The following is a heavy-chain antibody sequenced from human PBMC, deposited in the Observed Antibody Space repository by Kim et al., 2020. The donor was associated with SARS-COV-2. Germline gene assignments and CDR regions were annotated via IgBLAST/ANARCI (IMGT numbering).Heavy chain of an antibody. Sequence: GGSLRLSCTGSGFTFGDYAMSWVRQAPGKGLEWVGFMRSKAYGGTTDYAASVKGRFTISRDESKSIAYLQMNSLKTEDTAVYYCTSVVVGGNYYYYGMDVWGQGTTVTVSS. V-gene: IGHV3-49*04. CDR1: GFTFGDYA. D-gene: IGHD1-26*01. J-gene: IGHJ6*02. CDR2: MRSKAYGGTT. CDR3: TSVVVGGNYYYYGMDV.